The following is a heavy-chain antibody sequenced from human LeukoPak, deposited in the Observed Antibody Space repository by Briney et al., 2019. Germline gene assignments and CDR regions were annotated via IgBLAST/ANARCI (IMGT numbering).Heavy chain of an antibody. V-gene: IGHV1-46*01. CDR2: INPSGDTT. D-gene: IGHD5-24*01. J-gene: IGHJ6*02. CDR1: GYTLTSYY. CDR3: TSVYKNGMDV. Sequence: ASVKVSCKASGYTLTSYYLHCVRQAPGQGLEWMAIINPSGDTTSHAQKFQGRVTMTRDTSASTVYMELSSLRSEDTAVYYCTSVYKNGMDVWGQGTTVTVS.